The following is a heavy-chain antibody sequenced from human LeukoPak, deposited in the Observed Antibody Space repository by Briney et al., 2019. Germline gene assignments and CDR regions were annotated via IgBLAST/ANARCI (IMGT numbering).Heavy chain of an antibody. V-gene: IGHV3-33*01. CDR3: ARKDHVYYMDV. Sequence: PGGSLRLSCAASGFTFSIYGMHWVRQAPGKGLEWVAIIWHDGSTEYYTDSVKGRFTISRDNSENTLYLQMDSLRAEDTAVYHCARKDHVYYMDVWGKGTTVTVSS. CDR1: GFTFSIYG. CDR2: IWHDGSTE. J-gene: IGHJ6*03. D-gene: IGHD1-14*01.